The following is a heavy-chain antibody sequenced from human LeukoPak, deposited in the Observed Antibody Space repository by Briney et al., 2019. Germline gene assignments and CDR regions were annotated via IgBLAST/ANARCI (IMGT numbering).Heavy chain of an antibody. D-gene: IGHD6-19*01. Sequence: GGSLRLSCAASGFTFSSYGMHWVRQAPGKGLEWVAFIRYDGSNKYYADSVKGRFTISRDNSKNTLYLQMSSLRAEDTAVYYCAKDLHSSGWYDHFDYWGQGTLVTVSS. CDR3: AKDLHSSGWYDHFDY. CDR2: IRYDGSNK. V-gene: IGHV3-30*02. CDR1: GFTFSSYG. J-gene: IGHJ4*02.